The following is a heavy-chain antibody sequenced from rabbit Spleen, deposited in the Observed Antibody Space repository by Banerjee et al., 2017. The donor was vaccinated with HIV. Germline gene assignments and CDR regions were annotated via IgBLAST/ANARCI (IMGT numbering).Heavy chain of an antibody. CDR2: IYTVSSSANT. CDR1: GIDFSSNYY. Sequence: QSLEESGGDLVKPGASLTLTCTASGIDFSSNYYMCWVRQAPGKGLELIACIYTVSSSANTYYASWAKGRFTFSKTSSTTVTLQMTSLTAADTATYFCARDLAGVIGWNFGWWGPGTLVTVS. CDR3: ARDLAGVIGWNFGW. V-gene: IGHV1S40*01. J-gene: IGHJ6*01. D-gene: IGHD4-1*01.